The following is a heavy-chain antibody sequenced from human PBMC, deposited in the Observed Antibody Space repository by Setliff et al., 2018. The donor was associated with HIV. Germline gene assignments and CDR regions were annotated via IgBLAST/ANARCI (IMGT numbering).Heavy chain of an antibody. J-gene: IGHJ3*01. CDR1: GYTFSSYG. V-gene: IGHV1-18*01. Sequence: ASVKVSCKASGYTFSSYGISWVRQAPGQGLEWMGWINSYDGNTNYEQKFQGRFTMTTDTSTTSAYLELRSLRPDDTAVYFCARNKLSDAFDVWGPGTMVTVSS. CDR3: ARNKLSDAFDV. D-gene: IGHD1-1*01. CDR2: INSYDGNT.